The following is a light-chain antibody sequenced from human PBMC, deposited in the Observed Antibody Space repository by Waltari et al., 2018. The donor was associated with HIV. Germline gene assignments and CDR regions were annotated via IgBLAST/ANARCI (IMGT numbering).Light chain of an antibody. J-gene: IGLJ2*01. CDR1: SSDVGGYNY. Sequence: QSALTQPPSASGSPGQSVAISCTGTSSDVGGYNYVSWYQQHPGNAPKLIIFEVTKRPPGVPDRFSGSKSGNTASLTVSGLRDEDEADYYCTSYAGSNKFVVFGGGTKLTVL. CDR3: TSYAGSNKFVV. CDR2: EVT. V-gene: IGLV2-8*01.